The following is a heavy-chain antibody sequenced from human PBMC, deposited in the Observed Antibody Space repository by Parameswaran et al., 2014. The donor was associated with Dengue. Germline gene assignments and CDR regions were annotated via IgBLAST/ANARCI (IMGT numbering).Heavy chain of an antibody. D-gene: IGHD6-13*01. V-gene: IGHV5-10-1*01. CDR3: AVVRIAAAGTGTNGMDV. Sequence: VRQMPGKGLEWMGRIDPSDSYTNYSPSFQGHVTISADKSISTAYLQWSSLKASDTAMYYCAVVRIAAAGTGTNGMDVWGQGTTVTVSS. CDR2: IDPSDSYT. J-gene: IGHJ6*02.